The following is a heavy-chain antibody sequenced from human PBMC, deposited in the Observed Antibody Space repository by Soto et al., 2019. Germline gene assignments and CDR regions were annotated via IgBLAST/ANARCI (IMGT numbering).Heavy chain of an antibody. CDR2: IYYSGST. J-gene: IGHJ5*02. V-gene: IGHV4-39*01. CDR1: GGSISSSSYY. CDR3: ARHWASGYYTERWVDP. D-gene: IGHD3-3*01. Sequence: SETLSLTCPVSGGSISSSSYYWGWIRQPPGKVLEWIGSIYYSGSTYYNPSLKSRVTISVDTSKNQFSLKLSSVTAADTAVYYCARHWASGYYTERWVDPWGQGTLVTVSS.